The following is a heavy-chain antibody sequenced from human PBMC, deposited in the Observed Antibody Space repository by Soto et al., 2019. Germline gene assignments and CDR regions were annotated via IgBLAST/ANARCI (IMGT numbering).Heavy chain of an antibody. CDR2: IYHSGST. J-gene: IGHJ4*02. CDR3: ARGNNVLVTQYYYDY. CDR1: GGSISSGGYS. D-gene: IGHD2-21*02. V-gene: IGHV4-30-2*01. Sequence: QLQLQESGSGLVKPSQTLSLTCAVSGGSISSGGYSWSWIRQPPGKGPEWIGYIYHSGSTSYNPSLKSRVTISLDRSKNQFSLKLRSVTAADTAVYYCARGNNVLVTQYYYDYWGQGTLVTVSS.